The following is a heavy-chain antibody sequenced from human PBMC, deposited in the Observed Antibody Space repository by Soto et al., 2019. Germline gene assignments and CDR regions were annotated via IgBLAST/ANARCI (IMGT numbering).Heavy chain of an antibody. CDR1: GYPFTTYY. V-gene: IGHV1-2*02. CDR2: IDPRSGGT. Sequence: HVQLVQSGTEVKKPGASVRVSCMVSGYPFTTYYIHWVRQAPGQGLEWMGWIDPRSGGTVYEPKFKGRVTMTRDTSISTVYMDLSGLTSDDTALYYCATDDYGIFPYWGQGSLVTVSS. J-gene: IGHJ4*02. D-gene: IGHD3-10*01. CDR3: ATDDYGIFPY.